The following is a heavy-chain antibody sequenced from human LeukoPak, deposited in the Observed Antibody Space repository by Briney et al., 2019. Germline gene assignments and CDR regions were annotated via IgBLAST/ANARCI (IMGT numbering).Heavy chain of an antibody. CDR2: IIPIFGIA. J-gene: IGHJ4*02. CDR3: ARVGYSYVD. Sequence: ASVEASCQASGGPFTSYAIRWVRGAPGPGLGWMGRIIPIFGIANYAQKFQGRVTITADKSTSTAYMELSRLRSDDTAVYYCARVGYSYVDWGQGTLVTVSS. D-gene: IGHD5-18*01. CDR1: GGPFTSYA. V-gene: IGHV1-69*04.